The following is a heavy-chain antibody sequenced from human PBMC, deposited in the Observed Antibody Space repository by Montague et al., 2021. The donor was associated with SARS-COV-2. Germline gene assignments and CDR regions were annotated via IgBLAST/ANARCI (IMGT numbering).Heavy chain of an antibody. J-gene: IGHJ4*02. CDR2: IFYSWTT. V-gene: IGHV4-39*01. CDR1: GASISSSENS. Sequence: SETLSLTCTVSGASISSSENSWGWIRQSPGKGLEWFGSIFYSWTTYFNPSLRSRIAISVDTSKNQFSLKVTSVTAADTAVYYCARHVTFGGVVVALDYWGQGHLVSVSS. CDR3: ARHVTFGGVVVALDY. D-gene: IGHD3-16*02.